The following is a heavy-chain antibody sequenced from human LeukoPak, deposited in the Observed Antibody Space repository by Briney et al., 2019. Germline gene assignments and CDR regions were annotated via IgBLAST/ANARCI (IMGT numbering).Heavy chain of an antibody. CDR1: GGSISSYY. Sequence: SETLSLTCTVSGGSISSYYWSWIRQPPGKGLEWIGYIYYSGSTNYNPSLKSRVTISVDTSKNQFSLKLSSVTAADTAVYYCARGFLCNYYDSSGYCASVDEYYFDYWGQGTLVTVSS. V-gene: IGHV4-59*01. CDR2: IYYSGST. CDR3: ARGFLCNYYDSSGYCASVDEYYFDY. D-gene: IGHD3-22*01. J-gene: IGHJ4*02.